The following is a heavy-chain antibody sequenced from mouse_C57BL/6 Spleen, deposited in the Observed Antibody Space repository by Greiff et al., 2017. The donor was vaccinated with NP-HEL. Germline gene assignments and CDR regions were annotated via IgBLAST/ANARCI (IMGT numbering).Heavy chain of an antibody. V-gene: IGHV1-15*01. J-gene: IGHJ4*01. D-gene: IGHD2-1*01. Sequence: VQVVESGAELVRPGASVTLSCKASGYTFTDYEMHWVKQTPVHGLEWIGAIDPETGGTAYNQKFKGKAILTADKSSSTAYMELRSLTSEDSAGYYCTRSRYGNYEAMDYWGQGTSVTVSS. CDR2: IDPETGGT. CDR3: TRSRYGNYEAMDY. CDR1: GYTFTDYE.